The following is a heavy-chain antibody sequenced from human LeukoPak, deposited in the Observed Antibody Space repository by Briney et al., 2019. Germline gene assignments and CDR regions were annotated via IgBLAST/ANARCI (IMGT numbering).Heavy chain of an antibody. CDR3: ASGGYYGSGAFHI. V-gene: IGHV4-59*01. D-gene: IGHD3-10*01. J-gene: IGHJ3*02. CDR1: GXSINSYY. Sequence: SETLSLTCTVSGXSINSYYGSWIRQPPGKGLEWIGYISYSGSTNYSPSLKSRVTISEDTSKNQFYLKLSSVTAADTAVYYCASGGYYGSGAFHIWGQGTMVTVSS. CDR2: ISYSGST.